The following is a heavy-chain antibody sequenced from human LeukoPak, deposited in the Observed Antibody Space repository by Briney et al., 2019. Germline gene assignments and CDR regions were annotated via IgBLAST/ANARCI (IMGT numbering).Heavy chain of an antibody. CDR1: GFTFFNYG. D-gene: IGHD6-13*01. Sequence: GGSLRLSCAASGFTFFNYGMHWVRQAPGKGLDWVAVIWYDGSYKYYADSVRGRFTISRDNSKNTLYLHMDSLRAGDTAIYYCAKVVQYTASTGTGLDYWGRGTLVTVSS. J-gene: IGHJ4*02. CDR2: IWYDGSYK. V-gene: IGHV3-33*06. CDR3: AKVVQYTASTGTGLDY.